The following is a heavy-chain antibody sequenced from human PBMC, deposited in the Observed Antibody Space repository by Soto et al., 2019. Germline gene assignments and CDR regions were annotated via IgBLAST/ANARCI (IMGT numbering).Heavy chain of an antibody. J-gene: IGHJ6*03. CDR1: GFTFSSYA. D-gene: IGHD6-6*01. V-gene: IGHV3-23*01. Sequence: GGSLRLSCAASGFTFSSYAMSWVRQAPGKGLEWVSAISGSGGSTYYADSVKGRFTISRDNSKNTLYLQMNSLRAEDTGVYYCAKDRRNYGSSTSDYYYYYYMDVWGKGTTVTVSS. CDR3: AKDRRNYGSSTSDYYYYYYMDV. CDR2: ISGSGGST.